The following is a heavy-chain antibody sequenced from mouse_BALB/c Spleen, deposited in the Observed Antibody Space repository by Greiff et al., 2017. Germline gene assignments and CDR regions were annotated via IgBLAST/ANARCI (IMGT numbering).Heavy chain of an antibody. CDR2: IYWDDDK. CDR1: GFSLSTSGMG. Sequence: QVTLKESGPGILQPSQTLSLTCSFSGFSLSTSGMGVSWIRQPSGKGLEWLAHIYWDDDKRYNPSLKSRLTISKDTSRNQVFLKITSVDTADTATYYCARSEGYLAWFAYWGQGTLVTVSA. J-gene: IGHJ3*01. CDR3: ARSEGYLAWFAY. D-gene: IGHD2-3*01. V-gene: IGHV8-12*01.